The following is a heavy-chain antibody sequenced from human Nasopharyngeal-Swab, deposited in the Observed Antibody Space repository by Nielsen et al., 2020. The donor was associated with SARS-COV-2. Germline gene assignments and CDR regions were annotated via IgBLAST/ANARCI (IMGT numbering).Heavy chain of an antibody. D-gene: IGHD3-10*01. CDR2: IYDSGST. CDR3: ARESGRVGSYFYYYYYMDV. Sequence: WIRQPPGKGLEWIGYIYDSGSTYYNPSLKSRVTISVDRSKNQFSLKLSSVTAADTAVYYCARESGRVGSYFYYYYYMDVWGKGTTVTVS. J-gene: IGHJ6*03. V-gene: IGHV4-59*12.